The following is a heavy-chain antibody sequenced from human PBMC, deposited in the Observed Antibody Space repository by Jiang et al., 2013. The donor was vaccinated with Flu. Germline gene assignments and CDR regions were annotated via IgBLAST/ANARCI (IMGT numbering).Heavy chain of an antibody. CDR3: AKVGGSYAFDY. V-gene: IGHV3-43*01. D-gene: IGHD1-26*01. J-gene: IGHJ4*02. Sequence: QLLESGGVVVQPGGSLRLSCAASGFTFDDYTMHWVRQAPGKGLEWVSLISWDGGSTYYADSVKGRFTISRDNSKNSLYPQMNSLRTEDTALYYCAKVGGSYAFDYWGQGTLVTVSS. CDR2: ISWDGGST. CDR1: GFTFDDYT.